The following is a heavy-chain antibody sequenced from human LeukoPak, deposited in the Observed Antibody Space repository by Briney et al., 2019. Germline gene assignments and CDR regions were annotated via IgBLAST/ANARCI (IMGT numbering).Heavy chain of an antibody. V-gene: IGHV4-34*01. J-gene: IGHJ4*02. CDR3: ARVVPAAMGFDY. CDR1: GGSFSGYY. CDR2: INHSGST. Sequence: SETLSLTCAVYGGSFSGYYWSWIRQPPGKGLEWIGKINHSGSTNYNPSLKSRVTISVDTSKNQFSLKLSSVTAADTAVYYCARVVPAAMGFDYWGQGTLVTVSS. D-gene: IGHD2-2*01.